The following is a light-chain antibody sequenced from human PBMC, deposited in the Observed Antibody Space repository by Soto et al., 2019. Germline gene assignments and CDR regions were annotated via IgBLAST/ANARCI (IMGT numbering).Light chain of an antibody. J-gene: IGLJ2*01. Sequence: QSVLTQPASVSGSPGQSITLSCTGTSSDGGTYNLVSWYQQHPGNAPKLMIYEGNKRPSGVSNRFSGSKSGNTASLTISGLQAEDEGDYYCSSYVGSGTYVVFGGGTKLTVL. V-gene: IGLV2-23*01. CDR3: SSYVGSGTYVV. CDR2: EGN. CDR1: SSDGGTYNL.